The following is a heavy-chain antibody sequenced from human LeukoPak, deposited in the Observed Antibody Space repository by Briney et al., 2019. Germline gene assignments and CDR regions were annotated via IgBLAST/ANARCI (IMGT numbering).Heavy chain of an antibody. Sequence: GGSLTLSCAASAFAFSRHWMTWVRQAPGKGLEWVANINQDGSEIHYVGSVKGRFTISRHNAKNSLYLEMNSLRAEDTAVYYCARLPGSDSYFDFWGQGTLVTVSS. J-gene: IGHJ4*02. D-gene: IGHD5-12*01. CDR2: INQDGSEI. CDR3: ARLPGSDSYFDF. CDR1: AFAFSRHW. V-gene: IGHV3-7*03.